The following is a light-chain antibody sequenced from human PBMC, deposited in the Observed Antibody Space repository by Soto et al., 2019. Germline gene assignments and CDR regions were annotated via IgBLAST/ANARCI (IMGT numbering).Light chain of an antibody. Sequence: QSVLTQPTSVSGAPGQRVSISSTGSSSKIGTYDAHWFQQLPGTAPKLLIYGNIKRPSGVPDRFSGSKSGTSASLAITGLQSKDEADYYCHSYDSSLSGSVFGGGTKLTVL. CDR2: GNI. CDR1: SSKIGTYD. CDR3: HSYDSSLSGSV. J-gene: IGLJ2*01. V-gene: IGLV1-40*01.